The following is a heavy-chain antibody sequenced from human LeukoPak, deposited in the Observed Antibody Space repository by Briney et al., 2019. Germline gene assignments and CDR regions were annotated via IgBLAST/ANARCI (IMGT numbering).Heavy chain of an antibody. CDR2: ITAGGGST. J-gene: IGHJ4*02. V-gene: IGHV3-23*01. CDR1: GFTFTTYA. Sequence: GGSLRLSCAASGFTFTTYAMSWVRQAPGKGLEWVATITAGGGSTYYADSVKGRFTISRDNSKNTLYLQMNSLRAEDTAVYYCARINWELLGIVDYWGQGTLVTVSS. CDR3: ARINWELLGIVDY. D-gene: IGHD1-26*01.